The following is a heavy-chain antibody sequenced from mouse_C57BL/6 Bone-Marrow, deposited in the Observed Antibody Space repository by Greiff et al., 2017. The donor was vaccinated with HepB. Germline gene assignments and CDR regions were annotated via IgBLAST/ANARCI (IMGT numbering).Heavy chain of an antibody. Sequence: EVKLVESGEGLVKPGGSLKLSCAASGFTFSSYAMSWVRQTPEKRLEWVAYISSGGDYIYYADTVKGRFTISRDNARNTLYLQMSSLKSEDTAMYYCTREGGQLEFAYWGQGTLVTVSA. J-gene: IGHJ3*01. V-gene: IGHV5-9-1*02. CDR2: ISSGGDYI. CDR3: TREGGQLEFAY. D-gene: IGHD3-2*01. CDR1: GFTFSSYA.